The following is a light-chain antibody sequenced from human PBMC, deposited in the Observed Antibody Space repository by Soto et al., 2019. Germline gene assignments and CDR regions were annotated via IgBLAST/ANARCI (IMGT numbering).Light chain of an antibody. J-gene: IGKJ4*01. CDR1: QGIRTY. CDR3: QQLSSYPIT. CDR2: LAS. V-gene: IGKV1-9*01. Sequence: IPLTQSPSSLSASPGDRVTITCRASQGIRTYLAWYQQKPGKAPKLLIYLASTFQGGVPSRFSGSGSGTEFSLIIISLLPADVAAYYSQQLSSYPITFGRGTKVELK.